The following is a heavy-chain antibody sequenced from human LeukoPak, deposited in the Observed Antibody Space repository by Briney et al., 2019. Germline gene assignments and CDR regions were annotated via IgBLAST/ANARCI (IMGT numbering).Heavy chain of an antibody. CDR2: ISSSSGYI. CDR1: GFTFSSYS. D-gene: IGHD2-15*01. Sequence: GGSLRLSCAASGFTFSSYSMNWVRQAPGKGLEWVSSISSSSGYIYYADSVKGRFTISRDNAKNSLYLQMNSLRAEDTAVYYCASGYCSGGSCQHDYWGQGTLVTVSS. CDR3: ASGYCSGGSCQHDY. V-gene: IGHV3-21*01. J-gene: IGHJ4*02.